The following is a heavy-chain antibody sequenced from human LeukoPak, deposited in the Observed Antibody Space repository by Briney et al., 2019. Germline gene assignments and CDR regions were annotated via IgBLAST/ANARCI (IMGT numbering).Heavy chain of an antibody. CDR2: IRNKAYGETT. D-gene: IGHD3-3*01. CDR1: GFTFGDYA. V-gene: IGHV3-49*04. Sequence: GRSLRLSCTTSGFTFGDYAMTWVRQAPGKGLEWVGFIRNKAYGETTGYAASVKGRFTISRDDSKSIAYLQMNSLKTEDTAVYYCSRVAFWVQNNDFWSGYPDYWGQGTLVTVSS. J-gene: IGHJ4*02. CDR3: SRVAFWVQNNDFWSGYPDY.